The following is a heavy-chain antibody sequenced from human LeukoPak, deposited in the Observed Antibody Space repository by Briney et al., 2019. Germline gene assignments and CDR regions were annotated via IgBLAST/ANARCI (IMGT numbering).Heavy chain of an antibody. D-gene: IGHD5-24*01. J-gene: IGHJ4*02. CDR3: ARRGDGYNPDY. CDR1: GYSISSGYY. Sequence: SETLSLTCAVSGYSISSGYYWGWIRQPPGKGLEWIGNIYHSGYTFYNPSLESRVTISADTSKNQFSLKLTSVIAADTAVYYCARRGDGYNPDYWGQGTLVTVSS. CDR2: IYHSGYT. V-gene: IGHV4-38-2*01.